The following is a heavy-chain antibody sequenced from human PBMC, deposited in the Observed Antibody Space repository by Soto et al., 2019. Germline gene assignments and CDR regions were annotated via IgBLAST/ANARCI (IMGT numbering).Heavy chain of an antibody. V-gene: IGHV1-18*01. J-gene: IGHJ4*02. CDR3: ARYGSSGYYLDY. CDR2: ISAYNVNT. D-gene: IGHD3-22*01. Sequence: QVQLVQSGAAVKEPGASVKVSCKASGYTFTSYGLNWVRQAPGQGLEWMGWISAYNVNTTYAQKFQGRVTMTTDTSTSTADMELSSLRSDDTAVYYCARYGSSGYYLDYWGEETLVTVSA. CDR1: GYTFTSYG.